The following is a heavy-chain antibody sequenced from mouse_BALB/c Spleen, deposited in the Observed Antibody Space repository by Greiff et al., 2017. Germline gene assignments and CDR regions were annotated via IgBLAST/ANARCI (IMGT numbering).Heavy chain of an antibody. V-gene: IGHV2-9*02. CDR1: GFSLTSYG. J-gene: IGHJ1*02. Sequence: VKLMESGPGLVAPSQSLSITCTVSGFSLTSYGVPGVRQSPGKGLEWVGVLWGGGSKNYNSALMSRLSISKDNSKSNVFLKMNSLQTDDTAMYYCDRDACTGYFDGWGAGTTVTVSS. CDR2: LWGGGSK. CDR3: DRDACTGYFDG.